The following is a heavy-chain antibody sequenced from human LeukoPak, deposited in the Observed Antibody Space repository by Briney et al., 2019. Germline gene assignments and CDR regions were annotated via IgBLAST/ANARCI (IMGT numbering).Heavy chain of an antibody. CDR3: AKVNVTGDAFDV. J-gene: IGHJ3*01. V-gene: IGHV4-34*01. CDR1: HGSLSGFY. CDR2: ISHTGRT. D-gene: IGHD2-21*02. Sequence: SETLSLTCDVYHGSLSGFYWSWIRQPPGKGLEWMGEISHTGRTNYNPSLGSRLIISLDTLKKQFYLRVTSVTAADTAVYYCAKVNVTGDAFDVWGQGTMVTVSS.